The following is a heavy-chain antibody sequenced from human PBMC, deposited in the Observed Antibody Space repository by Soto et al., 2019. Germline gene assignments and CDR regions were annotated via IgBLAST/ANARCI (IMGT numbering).Heavy chain of an antibody. V-gene: IGHV4-4*02. CDR3: ARVPSTVTNFDY. J-gene: IGHJ4*02. CDR2: IYHSGST. Sequence: SETLSLTCAVSGFSIRSSNWWSWVRQPPGKGLEWIGEIYHSGSTNYNPSLKSRVTISVDKSKNQFSLKLSSVTAADTAVYYCARVPSTVTNFDYWGQGTLVTVSS. CDR1: GFSIRSSNW. D-gene: IGHD4-17*01.